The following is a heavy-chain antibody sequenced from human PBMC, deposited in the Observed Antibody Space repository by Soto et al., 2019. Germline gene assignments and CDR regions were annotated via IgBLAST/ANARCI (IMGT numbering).Heavy chain of an antibody. V-gene: IGHV4-31*03. Sequence: SETLSLTCTVSGGSISSGGYGWSWIRQHPGKGLEWIGYIYYSGSTYYNPSLKSRVTISVDTSKNQFSLKLSSVTAADTAVYYCARDGKSSSSDYCGQGTLVTVSS. D-gene: IGHD6-6*01. J-gene: IGHJ4*02. CDR2: IYYSGST. CDR3: ARDGKSSSSDY. CDR1: GGSISSGGYG.